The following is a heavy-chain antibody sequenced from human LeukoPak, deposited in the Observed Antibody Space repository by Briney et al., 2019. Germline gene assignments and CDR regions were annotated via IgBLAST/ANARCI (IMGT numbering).Heavy chain of an antibody. D-gene: IGHD2-15*01. V-gene: IGHV3-21*01. CDR1: GFTFSSYT. CDR3: AKDPTPRYCSGGSCYTHYGMDV. Sequence: GGSLRLSCAASGFTFSSYTMNWVRQAPGKGLEWVSSISSSSSYIYYADSVKGRLTISRDNAKNSLYLQMNSLRAEDTAVYYCAKDPTPRYCSGGSCYTHYGMDVWGQGTTVTVSS. CDR2: ISSSSSYI. J-gene: IGHJ6*02.